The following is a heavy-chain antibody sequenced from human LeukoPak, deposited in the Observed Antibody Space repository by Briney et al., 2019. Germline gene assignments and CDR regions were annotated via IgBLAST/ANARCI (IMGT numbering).Heavy chain of an antibody. Sequence: GESLKISCKGSGYSFTSYWIAWVPQMPGKGLEWMGIIYPGDSDTRYSPSFQGQVTISADKSISTAYLQWRSLKASDTAMYYCARIGSSSWYPNYNWFDPWGQGTLVTVSS. CDR2: IYPGDSDT. D-gene: IGHD6-13*01. CDR3: ARIGSSSWYPNYNWFDP. CDR1: GYSFTSYW. V-gene: IGHV5-51*01. J-gene: IGHJ5*02.